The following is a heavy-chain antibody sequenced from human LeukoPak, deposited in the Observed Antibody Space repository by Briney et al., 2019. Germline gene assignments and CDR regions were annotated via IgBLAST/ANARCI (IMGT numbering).Heavy chain of an antibody. CDR1: GGSISSGGYY. CDR2: IYYSGST. J-gene: IGHJ6*03. Sequence: SETLSLTCTVSGGSISSGGYYWSWIRQHPGKGLEWIGYIYYSGSTYYNPSLKSRVTISVDTSKNQFSLKLSSVTAADTAVYYCARVRENSDYYYYYMDVWGKGTTVTVSS. D-gene: IGHD4-23*01. V-gene: IGHV4-31*03. CDR3: ARVRENSDYYYYYMDV.